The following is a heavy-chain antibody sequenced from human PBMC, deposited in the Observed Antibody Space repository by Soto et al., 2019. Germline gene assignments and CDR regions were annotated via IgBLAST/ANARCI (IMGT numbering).Heavy chain of an antibody. CDR2: INHSGST. V-gene: IGHV4-34*01. CDR3: ARGRYYDSSGYYYMDAFDI. Sequence: TLSLTCAVYGGSFSGYYWSWIRQPPGKGLEWIGEINHSGSTNYNPSLKSRVTISVDTTKNQFSLKLSSVTAADTAVYYCARGRYYDSSGYYYMDAFDIWGQGTMVTVSS. J-gene: IGHJ3*02. CDR1: GGSFSGYY. D-gene: IGHD3-22*01.